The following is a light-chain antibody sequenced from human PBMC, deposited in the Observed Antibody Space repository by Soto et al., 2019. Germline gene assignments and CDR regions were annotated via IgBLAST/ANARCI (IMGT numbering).Light chain of an antibody. Sequence: DIQLTQSPSFLSASVGERVTITCRASQGISSYLAWYQQKPGKAPKLLIYAASTLQSGVPSRFSGSGSGTEFTLTISSLQPEDVATYYCQKYKSAPYTFGPGTKWIS. J-gene: IGKJ3*01. CDR2: AAS. CDR3: QKYKSAPYT. V-gene: IGKV1-9*01. CDR1: QGISSY.